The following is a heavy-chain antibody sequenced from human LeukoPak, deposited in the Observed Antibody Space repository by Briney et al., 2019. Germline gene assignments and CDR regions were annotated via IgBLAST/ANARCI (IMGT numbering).Heavy chain of an antibody. D-gene: IGHD3-10*01. J-gene: IGHJ5*02. CDR3: ARAIQKLWFGELLS. Sequence: GGSLRLSCAASGFTFSDYYMSWIRQAPGKGLEWVSYISSSGSTIYYADSVKGRFTISRDNAKNSLYLQMNSLRAEDTAVYYCARAIQKLWFGELLSWGQGTLDTVSS. V-gene: IGHV3-11*01. CDR1: GFTFSDYY. CDR2: ISSSGSTI.